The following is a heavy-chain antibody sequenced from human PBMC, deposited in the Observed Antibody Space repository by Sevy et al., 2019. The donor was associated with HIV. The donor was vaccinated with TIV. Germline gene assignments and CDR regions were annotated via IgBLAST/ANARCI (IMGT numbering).Heavy chain of an antibody. J-gene: IGHJ5*02. V-gene: IGHV1-18*01. CDR1: GYTFTSYG. CDR2: ISAYNSNT. Sequence: DSVKVSCKASGYTFTSYGISWVRQAPRQGLERKGWISAYNSNTNYAQKLQGRVTMTTDTSTSTAYMELRSLRSDDTAVYYCARGGGLSYGSGSYFNWFDPWGQGTLVTVSS. D-gene: IGHD3-10*01. CDR3: ARGGGLSYGSGSYFNWFDP.